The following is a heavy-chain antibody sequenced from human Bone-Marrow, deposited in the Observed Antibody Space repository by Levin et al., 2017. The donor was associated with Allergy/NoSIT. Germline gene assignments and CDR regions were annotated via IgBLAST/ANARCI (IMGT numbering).Heavy chain of an antibody. CDR3: ARGGAEWHYYDSTGQSDY. Sequence: GGSLRLSCAASGFAFDDYYMKWIRQAPGKGLEWLSYISNSGTTYYEDSVKGRFIISRDNAKNSVYLQMNNLRVEDTAVYYCARGGAEWHYYDSTGQSDYWGQGTLVTVSS. CDR1: GFAFDDYY. J-gene: IGHJ4*02. V-gene: IGHV3-11*01. D-gene: IGHD3-22*01. CDR2: ISNSGTT.